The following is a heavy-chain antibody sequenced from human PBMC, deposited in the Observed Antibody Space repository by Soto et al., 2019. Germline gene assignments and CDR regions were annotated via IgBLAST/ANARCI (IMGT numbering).Heavy chain of an antibody. D-gene: IGHD1-20*01. V-gene: IGHV1-24*01. J-gene: IGHJ6*02. CDR2: FDPEDGET. CDR3: AKTHLYKPHYYYYGMDV. CDR1: GYTLTELS. Sequence: GDSVKVSCKVSGYTLTELSMHWVRQAPGKGLEWMGGFDPEDGETIYAQKFQGRVTMTEDTSTDTAYMELSSLRSEDTAVYYCAKTHLYKPHYYYYGMDVCGQVSTVPVSS.